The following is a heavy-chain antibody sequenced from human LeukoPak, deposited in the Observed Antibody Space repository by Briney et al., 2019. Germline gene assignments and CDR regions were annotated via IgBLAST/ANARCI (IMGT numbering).Heavy chain of an antibody. Sequence: GGSLRLSCAASGLTLSSFAMNWVRQAPGKGLEWVSAISGSGGTTFYADSVKGRLTISRDNSKNTLYLQMNSLRAEDTALYYCAKVLRGVARFSGMDVWGQGTTVTVSS. V-gene: IGHV3-23*01. J-gene: IGHJ6*02. CDR2: ISGSGGTT. D-gene: IGHD3-10*01. CDR3: AKVLRGVARFSGMDV. CDR1: GLTLSSFA.